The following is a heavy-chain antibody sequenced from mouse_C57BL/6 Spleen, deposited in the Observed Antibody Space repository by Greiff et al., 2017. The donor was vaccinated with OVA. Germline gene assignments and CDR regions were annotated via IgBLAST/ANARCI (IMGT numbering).Heavy chain of an antibody. V-gene: IGHV1-26*01. Sequence: EVQLQQSGPELVKPGASVKISCKASGYTFTDYYMNWVKQSHGKSLEWIGDINPNNGGTSYNQKFKGKATLTVDKSSSTAYMELRSLTSEDSAVYYCARPGSSYHTAWFAYWGQGTLVTVSA. J-gene: IGHJ3*01. D-gene: IGHD1-1*01. CDR1: GYTFTDYY. CDR3: ARPGSSYHTAWFAY. CDR2: INPNNGGT.